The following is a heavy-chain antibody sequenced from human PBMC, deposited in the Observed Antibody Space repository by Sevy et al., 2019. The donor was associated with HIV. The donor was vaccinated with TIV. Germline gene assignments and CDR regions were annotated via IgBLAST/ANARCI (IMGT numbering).Heavy chain of an antibody. CDR3: ARRSSGWDYFDY. D-gene: IGHD6-19*01. Sequence: GGSLRLSCAASGFTFSDYYMSWIRQAPGKGLEWVSCISGISSDTNYADSVKGRFTISRDNAKNSLYLQMNSLRTDDTAVYFCARRSSGWDYFDYWGQGTLVTVSS. CDR1: GFTFSDYY. CDR2: ISGISSDT. J-gene: IGHJ4*02. V-gene: IGHV3-11*06.